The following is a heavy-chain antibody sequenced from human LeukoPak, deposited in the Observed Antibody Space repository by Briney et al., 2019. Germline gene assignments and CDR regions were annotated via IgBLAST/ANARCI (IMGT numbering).Heavy chain of an antibody. CDR3: AREGPRGNSQFDY. CDR1: GFTFSSSA. Sequence: GGSLRLSCAASGFTFSSSAMSWVRQAPGKGLEWVALIWYDGSNKYYTDSVKGRLTISRDNSKDTLFLQMNSLRAEDTAVYYCAREGPRGNSQFDYWGQGTLVTVSS. J-gene: IGHJ4*02. V-gene: IGHV3-33*08. CDR2: IWYDGSNK. D-gene: IGHD2/OR15-2a*01.